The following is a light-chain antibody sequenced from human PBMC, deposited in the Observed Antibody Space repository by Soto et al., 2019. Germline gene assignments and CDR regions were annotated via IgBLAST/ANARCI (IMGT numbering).Light chain of an antibody. V-gene: IGKV1-5*01. CDR1: QSISSW. J-gene: IGKJ2*01. Sequence: DIPMTQSPSTLSASVGDRVTISCRASQSISSWLAWYQQKPGKAPELLIYDASSLESGVPSRFSGSGSGTEFTLTISSLRPDDFATYYCQQYNTYSPYTFGQGTKLQIQ. CDR2: DAS. CDR3: QQYNTYSPYT.